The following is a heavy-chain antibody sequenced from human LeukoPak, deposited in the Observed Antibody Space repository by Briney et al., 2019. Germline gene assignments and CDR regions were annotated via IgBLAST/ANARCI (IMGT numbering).Heavy chain of an antibody. J-gene: IGHJ6*03. CDR2: INHSGST. D-gene: IGHD2-2*01. Sequence: PSETLSLTCAVYGGSFSGYYWSWIRQPPGKGLKWIGEINHSGSTNYNPSLKSRVTISVDTSKNQFSLKLSSVTAADTAVYYCARIWVEYQLLNYYYYYMDVWGKGTTVTVSS. V-gene: IGHV4-34*01. CDR3: ARIWVEYQLLNYYYYYMDV. CDR1: GGSFSGYY.